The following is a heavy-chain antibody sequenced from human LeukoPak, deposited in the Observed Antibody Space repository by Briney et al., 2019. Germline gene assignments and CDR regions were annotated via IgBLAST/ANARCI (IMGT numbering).Heavy chain of an antibody. D-gene: IGHD6-6*01. CDR1: GGSVSSYY. CDR2: VYYTGST. J-gene: IGHJ4*02. V-gene: IGHV4-59*08. Sequence: SETLSLTCSVSGGSVSSYYWSWIRQPPGKGLEWIGYVYYTGSTNYNPSLKSRVTMFEDKSKNQFSLRLSSVTVADTAVYYCARHFAYSSSSYFDYWGQGRLVTVSS. CDR3: ARHFAYSSSSYFDY.